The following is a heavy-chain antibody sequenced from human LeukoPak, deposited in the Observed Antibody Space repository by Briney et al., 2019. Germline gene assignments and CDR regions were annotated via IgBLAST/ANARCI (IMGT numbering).Heavy chain of an antibody. Sequence: SETLSLTCAVSGYSISSDYYWGWIRQPPGKGVEWIGRIYHSGSTYYNPSLRTRVTISVDTSKNQFSLKLSSVTAADTAVYYCARLESYYALAGYWGQGTLVTVSS. J-gene: IGHJ4*02. D-gene: IGHD1-26*01. CDR2: IYHSGST. V-gene: IGHV4-38-2*01. CDR1: GYSISSDYY. CDR3: ARLESYYALAGY.